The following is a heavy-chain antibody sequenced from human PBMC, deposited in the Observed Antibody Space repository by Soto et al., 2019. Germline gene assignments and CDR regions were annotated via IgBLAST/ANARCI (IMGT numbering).Heavy chain of an antibody. D-gene: IGHD3-16*02. CDR1: GGSFSGYY. CDR3: ARGSRDYVWGSYRVRGGGTTHNRFDY. Sequence: PSETPSLTCAVYGGSFSGYYWSWIRQPPGKGLEWIGEINHSGSTNYNPSLKSRVTISVDTSKNQFSLKLSSVTAADTAVYYCARGSRDYVWGSYRVRGGGTTHNRFDYWGQGTLVTVSS. V-gene: IGHV4-34*01. J-gene: IGHJ4*02. CDR2: INHSGST.